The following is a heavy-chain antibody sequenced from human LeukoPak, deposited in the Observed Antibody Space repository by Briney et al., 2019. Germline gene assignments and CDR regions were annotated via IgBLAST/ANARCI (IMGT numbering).Heavy chain of an antibody. J-gene: IGHJ4*02. CDR1: GFTFSSYS. V-gene: IGHV3-48*01. CDR2: ISSSSSTI. CDR3: ARDRREFDY. Sequence: PGGPLRLSCAASGFTFSSYSMNWVRQAPGKGLEWVSYISSSSSTIYYADSVKGRFTISRDNAKNSLYLQMNSLRAEDTAVYYCARDRREFDYWGQGTLVTVSS.